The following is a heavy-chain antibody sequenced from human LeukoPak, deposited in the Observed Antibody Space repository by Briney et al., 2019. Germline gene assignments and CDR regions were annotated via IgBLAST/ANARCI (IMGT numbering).Heavy chain of an antibody. Sequence: GASVKVSCKTSGYTFTSYGIGWVRQAPGQGLEWMGWISAYNGNTNYAQKLQGRVTMTTDTSTSTVYMELRSLRSDDAAVYYCARSGDGNWFDPWGQGTLVTVSS. V-gene: IGHV1-18*01. D-gene: IGHD7-27*01. CDR2: ISAYNGNT. CDR1: GYTFTSYG. J-gene: IGHJ5*02. CDR3: ARSGDGNWFDP.